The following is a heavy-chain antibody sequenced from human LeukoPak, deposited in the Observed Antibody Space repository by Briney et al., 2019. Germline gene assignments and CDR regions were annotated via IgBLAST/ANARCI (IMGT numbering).Heavy chain of an antibody. CDR1: GYSFTSYW. J-gene: IGHJ4*02. D-gene: IGHD3-22*01. Sequence: HGESLKISCKGSGYSFTSYWIGWVRQKPGKGLEWMGIIFPGDSDTRYSPSFQGQVTISADKSISTAYLQWSSLKASDTAMYYCARRLTYDSRAYYCLDYWGQGTLATVSS. CDR3: ARRLTYDSRAYYCLDY. V-gene: IGHV5-51*01. CDR2: IFPGDSDT.